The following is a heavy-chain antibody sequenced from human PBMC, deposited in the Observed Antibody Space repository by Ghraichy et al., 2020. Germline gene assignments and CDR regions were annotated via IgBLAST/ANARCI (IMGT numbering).Heavy chain of an antibody. D-gene: IGHD1-26*01. CDR2: ISSTGTTI. J-gene: IGHJ6*02. CDR3: ARDQSFYGMDV. V-gene: IGHV3-11*01. CDR1: GFTFSDYY. Sequence: GGSLRLSCAASGFTFSDYYMSWIRQAPGKGLEWVSYISSTGTTINYADSVKGRFTISRENSKKSLYLQMNSLRAEDTAVYYCARDQSFYGMDVWGQGTTVTVSS.